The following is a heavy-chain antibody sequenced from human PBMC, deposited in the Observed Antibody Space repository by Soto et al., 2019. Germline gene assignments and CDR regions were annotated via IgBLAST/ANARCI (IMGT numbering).Heavy chain of an antibody. J-gene: IGHJ1*01. D-gene: IGHD3-10*01. V-gene: IGHV4-34*01. CDR3: VRAVLS. Sequence: SETLSITCAVYGGSFSGYYWTWIRQPPGTGLEWIGEINHSGSTNYNPYLKSRVTISGDTSKNQYSLKMNSVTAADTAVYFCVRAVLSWGQGTLVPVSS. CDR2: INHSGST. CDR1: GGSFSGYY.